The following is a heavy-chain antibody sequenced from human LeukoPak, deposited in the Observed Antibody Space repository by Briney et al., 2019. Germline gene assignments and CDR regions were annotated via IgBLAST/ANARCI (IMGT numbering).Heavy chain of an antibody. CDR2: IYHSGST. J-gene: IGHJ3*02. Sequence: KASETLSLTCTVSGGSISSGGYYWSWIRQPLGKGLEWVGYIYHSGSTYYNPSLKSRVTISVDRSKNQFSLKLSSVTAADTAVYYCARYCSSTSCAPDAFDIWGQGTMVTVSS. D-gene: IGHD2-2*01. CDR3: ARYCSSTSCAPDAFDI. CDR1: GGSISSGGYY. V-gene: IGHV4-30-2*01.